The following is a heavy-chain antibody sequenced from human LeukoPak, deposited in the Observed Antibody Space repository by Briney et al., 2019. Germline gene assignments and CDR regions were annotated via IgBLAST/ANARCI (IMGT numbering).Heavy chain of an antibody. CDR1: GYSISSGYY. CDR2: IYHSGST. V-gene: IGHV4-38-2*01. Sequence: SETLSLTCAVSGYSISSGYYWGWIRQPPGKGLEWIGSIYHSGSTYYNPSLKSRVTLSVDTSKNQFSLKLSSVTAADTAVYYCARRPSYWYFDLWGRGTLVTVSS. J-gene: IGHJ2*01. CDR3: ARRPSYWYFDL.